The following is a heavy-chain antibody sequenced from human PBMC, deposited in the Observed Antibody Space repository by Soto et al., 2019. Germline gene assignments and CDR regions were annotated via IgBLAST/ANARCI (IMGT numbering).Heavy chain of an antibody. CDR1: GFTFSSYG. D-gene: IGHD2-15*01. CDR3: AGARLRVILRPNTDAFDI. J-gene: IGHJ3*02. V-gene: IGHV3-30*03. Sequence: QVQLVESGGGVVQPGRSLRLSCAASGFTFSSYGMHWVRQAPGKGLEWVAVISYDGSNKYYADSVKGRFTISRDNSKNPLYLQMNSLRADDTAVYYCAGARLRVILRPNTDAFDIWVQGTMVTVSS. CDR2: ISYDGSNK.